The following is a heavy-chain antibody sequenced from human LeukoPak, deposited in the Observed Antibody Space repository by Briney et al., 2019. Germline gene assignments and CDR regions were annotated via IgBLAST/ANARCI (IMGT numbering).Heavy chain of an antibody. J-gene: IGHJ4*02. D-gene: IGHD3-10*01. CDR2: ISGGGGST. V-gene: IGHV3-23*01. Sequence: GGSLTLSCAASGFGFSSYAMSWVRQAPGKGLEWVSAISGGGGSTYYADSVKGRFTISRDNSKNTLYLQMDGLRVEGTAFYYCSKDRGRGWGQGTLVTVSS. CDR1: GFGFSSYA. CDR3: SKDRGRG.